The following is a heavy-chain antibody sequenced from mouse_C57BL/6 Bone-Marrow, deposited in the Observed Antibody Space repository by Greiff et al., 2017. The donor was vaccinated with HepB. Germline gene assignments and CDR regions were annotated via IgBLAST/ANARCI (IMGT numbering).Heavy chain of an antibody. D-gene: IGHD1-1*01. V-gene: IGHV14-2*01. CDR1: GFNIKDYY. CDR2: IDPEDGDT. CDR3: ANLPYYYGSSFYYFDY. J-gene: IGHJ2*01. Sequence: EVQLQQSGAELVKPGASVKLSCTASGFNIKDYYMHWVKQRTEQGLEWIGRIDPEDGDTKYAPKFKGKATITADKSSNTAYLQLSSLTSEDTAVYYCANLPYYYGSSFYYFDYWGQGTTLTVSS.